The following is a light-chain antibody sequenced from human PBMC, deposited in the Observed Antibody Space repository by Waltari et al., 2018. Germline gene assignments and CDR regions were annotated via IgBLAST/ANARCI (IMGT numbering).Light chain of an antibody. V-gene: IGLV8-61*01. CDR2: RGN. CDR3: SLYMGSGIWV. J-gene: IGLJ3*02. CDR1: SGSLSTTSY. Sequence: QTVVTQEPSLSVSPGGTVTLTCTLSSGSLSTTSYATWYQQTPGQAPRTLVYRGNSLSSGVPYRFSGSILWNKAALTITGAQADDECDYYCSLYMGSGIWVFGGGTKLTVL.